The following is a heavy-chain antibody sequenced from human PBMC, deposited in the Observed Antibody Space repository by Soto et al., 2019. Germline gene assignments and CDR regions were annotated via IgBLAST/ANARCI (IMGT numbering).Heavy chain of an antibody. CDR3: ARETTARFDP. CDR1: GASISSGGYS. Sequence: SETLSLTCTVSGASISSGGYSWSWIRQPPGKGLVWIGYIYHDGTAYYTQSLKRRVTISIDRSKNQVSLIVNSVTAADTAIYFCARETTARFDPWGHGTLVTVSS. J-gene: IGHJ5*02. CDR2: IYHDGTA. V-gene: IGHV4-30-2*01. D-gene: IGHD1-1*01.